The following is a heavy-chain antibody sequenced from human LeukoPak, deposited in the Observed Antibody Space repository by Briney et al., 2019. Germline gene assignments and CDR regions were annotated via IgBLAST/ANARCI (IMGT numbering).Heavy chain of an antibody. Sequence: LETLSLTCAVYGGSFSGYYWSWIRQPPGKGLEWIGEINHSGSTNYNPSLKSRVTISVDTSKNQFSLKLSSVTAADTAVYYCARGSGWNAFDIWGQGTMVTVSS. V-gene: IGHV4-34*01. CDR3: ARGSGWNAFDI. D-gene: IGHD6-19*01. CDR1: GGSFSGYY. CDR2: INHSGST. J-gene: IGHJ3*02.